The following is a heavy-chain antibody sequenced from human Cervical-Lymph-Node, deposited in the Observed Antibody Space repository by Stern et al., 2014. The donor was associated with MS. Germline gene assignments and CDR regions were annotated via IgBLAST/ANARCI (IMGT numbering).Heavy chain of an antibody. V-gene: IGHV3-21*01. J-gene: IGHJ5*02. CDR3: AKDLFYSDSSGYPYDR. CDR1: GFTFSSYN. D-gene: IGHD3-22*01. CDR2: ISGSSSHM. Sequence: EDQLVESGGGLVKPGGSLRLSCAASGFTFSSYNMNWVRQAPGKGLEWVSSISGSSSHMFYADSVKGRFTISRDNAENSLYLQMNSLRAEDTAVYYCAKDLFYSDSSGYPYDRWGQGTLVTVSS.